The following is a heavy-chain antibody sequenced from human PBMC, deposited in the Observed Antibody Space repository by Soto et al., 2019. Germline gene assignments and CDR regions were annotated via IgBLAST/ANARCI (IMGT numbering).Heavy chain of an antibody. V-gene: IGHV2-70*01. D-gene: IGHD4-17*01. J-gene: IGHJ4*02. Sequence: SGPTLVNPTQTLTLTCTFSGFSLSTSGMCVSWIRQPPGKALEWLALIDWDDDKYYSTSLKTRLTISKDTSKNQVVLTMTNMDPVDTATYYCARIRYTYGDYSYYFDYWGQGTLVTVS. CDR3: ARIRYTYGDYSYYFDY. CDR2: IDWDDDK. CDR1: GFSLSTSGMC.